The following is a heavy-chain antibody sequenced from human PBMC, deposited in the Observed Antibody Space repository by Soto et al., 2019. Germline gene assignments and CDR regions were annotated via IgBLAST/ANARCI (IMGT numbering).Heavy chain of an antibody. CDR1: GYTFTSYA. V-gene: IGHV1-3*01. J-gene: IGHJ5*02. D-gene: IGHD5-12*01. Sequence: QVQLVQSGAEVKKPGASVKVSCKASGYTFTSYAMHWVRQAPGQRLEWMGWINAGNGNTKYSQKFQGRVTITRDTPASTAYSELSSLRSEDTSVYYCARVNSGYLAWFDPWGQGTLVTVSS. CDR2: INAGNGNT. CDR3: ARVNSGYLAWFDP.